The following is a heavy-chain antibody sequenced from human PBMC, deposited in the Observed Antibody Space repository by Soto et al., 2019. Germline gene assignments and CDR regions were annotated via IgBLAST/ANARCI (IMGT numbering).Heavy chain of an antibody. CDR2: INAGNGNT. CDR3: ARVAPLYCTNGVCRNQLYYYYYMDV. J-gene: IGHJ6*03. D-gene: IGHD2-8*01. CDR1: GYTFTSYA. Sequence: ASVKVSCKASGYTFTSYAMHWVRQAPGQRLEWMGWINAGNGNTKYSQKFQGRVTITRDTSASTAYMELSSLRSEDTAVYYCARVAPLYCTNGVCRNQLYYYYYMDVWGKGTTVTVSS. V-gene: IGHV1-3*01.